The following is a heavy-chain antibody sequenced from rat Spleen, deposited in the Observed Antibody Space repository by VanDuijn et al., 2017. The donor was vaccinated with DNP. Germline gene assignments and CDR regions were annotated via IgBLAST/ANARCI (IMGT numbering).Heavy chain of an antibody. J-gene: IGHJ2*01. CDR3: ARRNYYTGAFDY. Sequence: EVQVVESGGGLVQPKGSLKLSCAASGFDFNTYDMAWVRQAPKKGLEWVATISYDGSSTYYRDSVKGRFTISRDNAKSTLYLQRDSLRSEDTATYYCARRNYYTGAFDYWGQGVMVTVSS. V-gene: IGHV5-29*01. D-gene: IGHD1-1*01. CDR2: ISYDGSST. CDR1: GFDFNTYD.